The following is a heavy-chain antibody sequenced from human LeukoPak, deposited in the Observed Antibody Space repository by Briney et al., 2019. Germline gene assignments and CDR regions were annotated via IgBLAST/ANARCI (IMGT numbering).Heavy chain of an antibody. CDR3: ARGRPSSAYYYDSSGYYYAY. CDR2: INHSGST. Sequence: SETLSLTCAVYGGSFSGYYWSWIRQPPGKGLEWIGEINHSGSTNYNPSLKSRVTISVDTSKNQFSLKLSSVTAADTAVYYCARGRPSSAYYYDSSGYYYAYWGQGTLVTVFS. D-gene: IGHD3-22*01. V-gene: IGHV4-34*01. CDR1: GGSFSGYY. J-gene: IGHJ4*02.